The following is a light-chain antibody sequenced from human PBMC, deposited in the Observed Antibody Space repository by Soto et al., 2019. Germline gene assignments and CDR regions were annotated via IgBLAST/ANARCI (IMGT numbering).Light chain of an antibody. V-gene: IGLV1-47*01. J-gene: IGLJ3*02. CDR2: RND. Sequence: QSVLTQPPSASGTPGQRVTISCSGRSSNIGSNYVYWYQQVPGTAPKLLIYRNDQRPSGVPDRFSGSKSGTSASLAISGLRSEDEADYYCAAWDDSLRGRVFGGGTKVTVL. CDR3: AAWDDSLRGRV. CDR1: SSNIGSNY.